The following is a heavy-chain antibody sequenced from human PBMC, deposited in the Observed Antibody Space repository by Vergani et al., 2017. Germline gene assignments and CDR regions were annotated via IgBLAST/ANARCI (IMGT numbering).Heavy chain of an antibody. CDR3: ARDAKQVWLRLLGGGWFDP. D-gene: IGHD5-12*01. Sequence: QVQLVQSGAEVKKPGSSVKVSCKASGGTFSSYAISWVRQAPGQGLEWMGGIIPIFGTANYAQKFQGRVPITADESPSTAYMELSSLRSEDTAVYYCARDAKQVWLRLLGGGWFDPWGQGTLVTVSS. CDR2: IIPIFGTA. CDR1: GGTFSSYA. V-gene: IGHV1-69*01. J-gene: IGHJ5*02.